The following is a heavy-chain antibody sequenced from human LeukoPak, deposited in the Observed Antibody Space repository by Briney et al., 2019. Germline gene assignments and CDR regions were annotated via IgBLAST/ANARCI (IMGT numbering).Heavy chain of an antibody. CDR1: GYTFTSYA. D-gene: IGHD3-22*01. CDR2: INTNTGNP. J-gene: IGHJ4*02. V-gene: IGHV7-4-1*02. CDR3: ARDLGGITMIVVVPDY. Sequence: ASVKVSCKASGYTFTSYAMNWVRQAPGQGLEWMGWINTNTGNPTYAQGFTGRFVFSLDTSVSKAYLQISSLKAEDTAVYYCARDLGGITMIVVVPDYWGQGTLVTVSS.